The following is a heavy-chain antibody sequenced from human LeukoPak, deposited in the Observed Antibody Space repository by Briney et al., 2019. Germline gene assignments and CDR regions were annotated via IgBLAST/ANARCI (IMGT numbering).Heavy chain of an antibody. J-gene: IGHJ4*02. CDR3: ARDSVYSGSSLDY. D-gene: IGHD1-26*01. CDR1: GDSISSGGYS. V-gene: IGHV4-30-4*07. CDR2: IYYSGST. Sequence: SQTLSLTCAVSGDSISSGGYSWSWIRQPPGKGLEWIGYIYYSGSTYYNPSLKSRVTISVDTSKNQFPLKLSSVTAADTAVYYCARDSVYSGSSLDYWGQGALVTVSS.